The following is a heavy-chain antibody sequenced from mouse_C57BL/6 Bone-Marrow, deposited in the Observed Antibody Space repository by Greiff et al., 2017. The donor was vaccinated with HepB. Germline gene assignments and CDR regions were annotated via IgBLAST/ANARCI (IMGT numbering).Heavy chain of an antibody. CDR1: GFTFSSYG. CDR2: ISSGGSYT. D-gene: IGHD1-1*01. V-gene: IGHV5-6*01. CDR3: ARHSNYYYGSSYGAMDY. Sequence: EVKLQESGGDLVKPGGSLKLSCAASGFTFSSYGMSWVRQTPDKRLEWVATISSGGSYTYYPDSVKGRFTISRDNAKNTLYLQMSSLKSEDTAMYYCARHSNYYYGSSYGAMDYWGQGTSVTVSS. J-gene: IGHJ4*01.